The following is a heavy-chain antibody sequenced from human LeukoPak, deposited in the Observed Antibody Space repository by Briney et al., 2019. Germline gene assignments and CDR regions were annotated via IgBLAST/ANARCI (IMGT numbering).Heavy chain of an antibody. D-gene: IGHD2-21*02. V-gene: IGHV3-30-3*01. Sequence: GRSLRLSCAASGFTFSSYAMHWVRQAPGKGLEWVAVISYDGSNKYYADSVKGRFTISRDNSKNTLYLQMNSLRAEDTAVYYCARGGIAYCGGDCYPHFDYWGQGTPVTVSS. J-gene: IGHJ4*02. CDR3: ARGGIAYCGGDCYPHFDY. CDR2: ISYDGSNK. CDR1: GFTFSSYA.